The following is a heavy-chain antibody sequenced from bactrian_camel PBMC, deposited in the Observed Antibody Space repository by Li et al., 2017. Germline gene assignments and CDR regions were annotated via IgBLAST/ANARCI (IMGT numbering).Heavy chain of an antibody. V-gene: IGHV3S54*01. Sequence: HVQLVESGGGLVQPGGSLRLSCAASGDTAIGNCMGWFRQPLGKEREGIATLLDNSGDSRLTYATTHDDSVKGRFTLSKANGKDPLYTLYLQMDNLNEEDSGMYYCAAAQGPPGLVPVWCPSQAVRGSSWESFGYWGQGTQVTVSS. D-gene: IGHD6*01. CDR1: GDTAIGNC. J-gene: IGHJ6*01. CDR3: AAAQGPPGLVPVWCPSQAVRGSSWESFGY. CDR2: LLDNSGDSRLTYAT.